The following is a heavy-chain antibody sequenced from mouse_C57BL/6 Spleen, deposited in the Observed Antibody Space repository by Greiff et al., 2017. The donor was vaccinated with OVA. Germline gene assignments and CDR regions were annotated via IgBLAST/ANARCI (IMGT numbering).Heavy chain of an antibody. V-gene: IGHV1-69*01. D-gene: IGHD2-5*01. J-gene: IGHJ2*01. Sequence: QVQLQQPGAELVMPGASVKLSCKASGYTFTSYWIHWVKQRPGQGLEWIGEIDPSDSYTNYNQKFKGKSTLTVDKSSSTAYMQLSSLTSEDSAVYYCARSGSNLDYWGQGTTLTVSS. CDR3: ARSGSNLDY. CDR2: IDPSDSYT. CDR1: GYTFTSYW.